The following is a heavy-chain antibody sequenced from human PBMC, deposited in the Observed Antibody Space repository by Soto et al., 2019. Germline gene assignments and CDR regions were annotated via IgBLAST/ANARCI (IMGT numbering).Heavy chain of an antibody. Sequence: ASVKVSCKASGYTFTGYYMHWVRQAPGQGLEWMGWINPNSGGTNYAQKFQGWVTMTRDTSISTAYMELSRLRSDDTAVYYCARAGIYSGYDRGYYHYMDVWGKGTTVTVSS. CDR2: INPNSGGT. CDR1: GYTFTGYY. V-gene: IGHV1-2*04. J-gene: IGHJ6*03. D-gene: IGHD5-12*01. CDR3: ARAGIYSGYDRGYYHYMDV.